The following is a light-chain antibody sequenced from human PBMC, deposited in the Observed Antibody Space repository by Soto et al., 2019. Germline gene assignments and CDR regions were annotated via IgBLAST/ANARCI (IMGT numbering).Light chain of an antibody. CDR2: GAS. Sequence: IVLTQSPGTLSLSPGERATLSCRASQSVSSNFLAWYQQKPGQAPRLLIHGASSRATGIPDRFSGSGSGTDFTLTISRLEPEDFAVYFCQQYGSSRTFGQGTKVDIK. CDR1: QSVSSNF. J-gene: IGKJ1*01. V-gene: IGKV3-20*01. CDR3: QQYGSSRT.